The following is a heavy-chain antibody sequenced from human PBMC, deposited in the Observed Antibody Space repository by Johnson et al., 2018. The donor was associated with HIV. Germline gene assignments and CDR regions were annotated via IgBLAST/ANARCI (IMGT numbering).Heavy chain of an antibody. V-gene: IGHV3-30*07. CDR1: RFTFSSYA. D-gene: IGHD6-6*01. Sequence: QVQVVESGGGVVQPGRSLRLSCAASRFTFSSYAMHWVRQAPGKGLEWVAVISYDGSKRYYADSVRGRFTISRDNSKNTLYLQMNSLRAEDTAVYYCAKDGEYRSPGAFDIWGQGTMVTVSS. J-gene: IGHJ3*02. CDR3: AKDGEYRSPGAFDI. CDR2: ISYDGSKR.